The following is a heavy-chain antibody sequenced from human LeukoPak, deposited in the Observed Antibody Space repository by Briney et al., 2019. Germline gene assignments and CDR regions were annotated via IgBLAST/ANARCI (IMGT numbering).Heavy chain of an antibody. CDR3: AGHFGAWHYFDY. V-gene: IGHV3-21*01. CDR2: ISSSSSYI. D-gene: IGHD3-3*01. Sequence: GGSLRLSCAASGFTFSRYSMNWVRQAPGKGLEWVSSISSSSSYIYYADSVKGRFTISRDNAKNSLHLQMNSLRPEDTAVYYCAGHFGAWHYFDYWGQGTLVTVSS. J-gene: IGHJ4*02. CDR1: GFTFSRYS.